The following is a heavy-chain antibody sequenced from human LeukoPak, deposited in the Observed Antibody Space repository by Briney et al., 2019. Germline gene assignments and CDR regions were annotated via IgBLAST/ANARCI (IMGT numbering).Heavy chain of an antibody. D-gene: IGHD3-22*01. J-gene: IGHJ5*02. V-gene: IGHV4-61*02. Sequence: KSSETLSLTCTVSGGSISSGSYYWSWIRQPAGKGLEWIGRIYTSGSTNYNPSLKSRVTISVDTSKNQFSLKLSSVTAADTAVYYCARDLDDYYDSSEHWFDPWGQGTLATVSS. CDR3: ARDLDDYYDSSEHWFDP. CDR1: GGSISSGSYY. CDR2: IYTSGST.